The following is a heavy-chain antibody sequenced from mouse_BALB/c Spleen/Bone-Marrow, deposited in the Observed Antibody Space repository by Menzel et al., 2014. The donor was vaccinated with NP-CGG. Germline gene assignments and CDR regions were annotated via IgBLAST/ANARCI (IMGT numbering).Heavy chain of an antibody. Sequence: VQLKESGAELVKPGASVKLSCTASGFNIKDTYMHWVKQRPEQGLEWIGRIDPANGNTKYDPKFQGKATITADTSSNTAYLQLSSLTPEDTAVYYCARWGKLGRGYFDVWGAGTTVTVSS. CDR1: GFNIKDTY. D-gene: IGHD4-1*01. J-gene: IGHJ1*01. V-gene: IGHV14-3*02. CDR2: IDPANGNT. CDR3: ARWGKLGRGYFDV.